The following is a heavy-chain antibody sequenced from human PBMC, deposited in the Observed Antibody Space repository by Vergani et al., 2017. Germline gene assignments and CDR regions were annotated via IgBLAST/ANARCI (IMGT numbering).Heavy chain of an antibody. J-gene: IGHJ5*02. Sequence: QVHLNEAGPGLVKPSQTLSLTCTVSGASITSGSFYWSWIRQPAGKGLEWIGRIHASGTKNYNPSLRSRVTLSVDTSKNQFSLKLSSVTAADTAVYYCARGDITMVRGVNWFDPWGQGTLVTVSS. V-gene: IGHV4-61*02. D-gene: IGHD3-10*01. CDR2: IHASGTK. CDR1: GASITSGSFY. CDR3: ARGDITMVRGVNWFDP.